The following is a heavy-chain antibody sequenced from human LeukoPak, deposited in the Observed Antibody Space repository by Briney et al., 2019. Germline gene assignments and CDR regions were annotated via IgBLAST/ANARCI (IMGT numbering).Heavy chain of an antibody. V-gene: IGHV4-34*01. CDR3: ARVLEGSSGQHWYFDL. CDR2: FNHSGST. D-gene: IGHD6-19*01. J-gene: IGHJ2*01. Sequence: PSDTLSLTCAVYGGSFRGSYWSWIRKPPGKGLEGMGEFNHSGSTNYNPSLKRRATISVDTSKNQFSLKLSSVTAADTAVYYCARVLEGSSGQHWYFDLWGRGTLVTVSS. CDR1: GGSFRGSY.